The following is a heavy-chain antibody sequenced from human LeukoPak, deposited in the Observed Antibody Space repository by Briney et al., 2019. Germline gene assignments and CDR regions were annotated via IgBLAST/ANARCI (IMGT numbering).Heavy chain of an antibody. Sequence: PGGSLRLSCAASGFTFSSYAMSWVRQAPGKGLEWVSSISGSGGSTYYADSVKGRFTISRDNSKNTLYLQMNSLRAEDTAVYYCAKHAYCYDISGYYLPYFDYWGEGTLVTASS. D-gene: IGHD3-22*01. CDR2: ISGSGGST. V-gene: IGHV3-23*01. CDR3: AKHAYCYDISGYYLPYFDY. J-gene: IGHJ4*02. CDR1: GFTFSSYA.